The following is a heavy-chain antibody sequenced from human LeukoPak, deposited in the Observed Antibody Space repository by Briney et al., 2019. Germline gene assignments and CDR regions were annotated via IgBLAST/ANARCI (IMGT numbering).Heavy chain of an antibody. CDR2: IHSGGST. V-gene: IGHV3-53*01. CDR1: GFTVSSNY. Sequence: GGSLRLSCAASGFTVSSNYMSWVRQAPGKGLEWVSVIHSGGSTYYADSVKGRFTISRDNSKNTLYLQMNSLRAEDTAVYYCASGSGSYRTPYYYMDVWGTGTTVTVSS. CDR3: ASGSGSYRTPYYYMDV. D-gene: IGHD3-10*01. J-gene: IGHJ6*03.